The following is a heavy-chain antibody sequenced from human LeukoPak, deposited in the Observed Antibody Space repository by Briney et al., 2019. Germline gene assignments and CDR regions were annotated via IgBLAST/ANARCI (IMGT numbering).Heavy chain of an antibody. CDR3: AAPGGDSDY. V-gene: IGHV4-39*07. D-gene: IGHD3-10*01. J-gene: IGHJ4*02. CDR2: IYYSGST. Sequence: PPETLSLTCTVSGGSISSSSYYRGCIRQPPGKRLEWIGSIYYSGSTYYNPSLKSRATISVDTSTNQFYRRLSSVTAAEPAVEFCAAPGGDSDYWGQGTLVTVSS. CDR1: GGSISSSSYY.